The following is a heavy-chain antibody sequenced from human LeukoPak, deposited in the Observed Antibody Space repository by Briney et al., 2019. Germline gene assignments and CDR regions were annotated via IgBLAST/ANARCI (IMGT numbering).Heavy chain of an antibody. CDR2: ISSSGSTI. J-gene: IGHJ5*02. CDR1: GFTFSSYE. V-gene: IGHV3-48*03. Sequence: GGSLRLSCAASGFTFSSYEMNWVRQAPGKGLEWVSYISSSGSTIYYADSVKGRFTISRDNAKNSLSLQMNSLRAEDTAVYYCARVILASWFDPWGQGTLVTVSS. CDR3: ARVILASWFDP. D-gene: IGHD3-3*01.